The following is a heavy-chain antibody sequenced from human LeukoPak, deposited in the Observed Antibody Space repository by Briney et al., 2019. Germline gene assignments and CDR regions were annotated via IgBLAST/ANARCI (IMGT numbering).Heavy chain of an antibody. CDR3: AKVKGFGELSPSDAFDI. D-gene: IGHD3-10*01. CDR1: GFTFSSYA. Sequence: QAGGSLRLSCAASGFTFSSYAMSWVRQAPGKGLEWVSAISGSGGSTYYADFVKGRFIISRHNSKNTLYLQMNSLRAEDTAVYYCAKVKGFGELSPSDAFDIWGQGTMVTVSS. J-gene: IGHJ3*02. CDR2: ISGSGGST. V-gene: IGHV3-23*01.